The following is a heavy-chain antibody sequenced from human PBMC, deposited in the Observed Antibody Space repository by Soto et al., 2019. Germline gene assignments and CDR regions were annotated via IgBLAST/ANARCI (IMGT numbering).Heavy chain of an antibody. CDR3: AKDLSGSLLYYYYYYGMDV. Sequence: GSLRLSCSASGFTFSSYGMHWVRQAPGKGLEWVAVISYDGSNKYYADSVKGRFTISRDNSKNTLYLQMNSLRAEDTAVYYCAKDLSGSLLYYYYYYGMDVWGQGTTVTVSS. V-gene: IGHV3-30*18. D-gene: IGHD1-26*01. CDR2: ISYDGSNK. CDR1: GFTFSSYG. J-gene: IGHJ6*02.